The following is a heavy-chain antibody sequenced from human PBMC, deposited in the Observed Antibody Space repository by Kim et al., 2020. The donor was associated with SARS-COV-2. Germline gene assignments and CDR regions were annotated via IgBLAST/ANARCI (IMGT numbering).Heavy chain of an antibody. V-gene: IGHV4-59*01. Sequence: SETLSLTCTVSGGSISSYYWSWIRQPPGKGLEWIGYIYYSGSTNYNPSLKSRVTISVDTSKNQFSLKLSSVTAADTAVYYCARVLFPVADDAFDIWGQGTMVTVSS. CDR2: IYYSGST. CDR1: GGSISSYY. D-gene: IGHD6-19*01. J-gene: IGHJ3*02. CDR3: ARVLFPVADDAFDI.